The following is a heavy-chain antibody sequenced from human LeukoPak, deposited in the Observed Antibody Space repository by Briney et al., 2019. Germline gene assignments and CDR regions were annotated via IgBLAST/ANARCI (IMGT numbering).Heavy chain of an antibody. CDR3: ARGFSDLYYYYYYMDV. Sequence: GGSLRLSCAASGFTFSSYWMSWVRQAPGKGLEWVANIKQDGSEKYYVDSVKGRFTISRDNAKNSPYLQMNSLRAEDTAVYYCARGFSDLYYYYYYMDVWGKGTTVTVSS. J-gene: IGHJ6*03. CDR1: GFTFSSYW. CDR2: IKQDGSEK. D-gene: IGHD2-21*02. V-gene: IGHV3-7*01.